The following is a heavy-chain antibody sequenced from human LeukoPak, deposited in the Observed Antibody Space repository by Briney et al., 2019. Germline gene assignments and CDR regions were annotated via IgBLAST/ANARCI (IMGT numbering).Heavy chain of an antibody. CDR1: GFTFSSYA. CDR2: ISYDGSNK. Sequence: GGSLRLSCAASGFTFSSYAMHWVRQAPGKGLEWVAVISYDGSNKYYADSVKGRFTISRDNAKNSLYLQMNSLRAEDTAVYYCARDSDYYDSSGYYVYFQHWGQGTLVTVSS. J-gene: IGHJ1*01. CDR3: ARDSDYYDSSGYYVYFQH. V-gene: IGHV3-30*04. D-gene: IGHD3-22*01.